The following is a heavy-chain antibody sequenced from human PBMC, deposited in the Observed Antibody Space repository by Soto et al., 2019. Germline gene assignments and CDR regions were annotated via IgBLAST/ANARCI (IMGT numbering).Heavy chain of an antibody. CDR1: GGSISSGGYS. J-gene: IGHJ4*02. D-gene: IGHD3-16*01. Sequence: SETLSLTCVVSGGSISSGGYSWSWIRQPPGKGLEWIGYIYHSGSTYYNPSLKSRVTISVDRSKNQFSLKLNSVTAADTAVYYCARRYGGNFDYWGQGTLVTVSS. CDR2: IYHSGST. CDR3: ARRYGGNFDY. V-gene: IGHV4-30-2*01.